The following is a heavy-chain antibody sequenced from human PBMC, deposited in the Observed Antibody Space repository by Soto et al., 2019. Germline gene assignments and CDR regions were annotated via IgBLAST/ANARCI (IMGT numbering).Heavy chain of an antibody. Sequence: SQTLSLTCAISGDSVSSNSAAWNWIRQSPSRGLEWLGRTYYRSKWYNDYAVSVKSRITINPDTSKNQFSLKLSSVTAADTAVYYCARVLWFGELLYAEYYIDYWGQGTLVTVSS. V-gene: IGHV6-1*01. D-gene: IGHD3-10*01. CDR1: GDSVSSNSAA. CDR2: TYYRSKWYN. CDR3: ARVLWFGELLYAEYYIDY. J-gene: IGHJ4*02.